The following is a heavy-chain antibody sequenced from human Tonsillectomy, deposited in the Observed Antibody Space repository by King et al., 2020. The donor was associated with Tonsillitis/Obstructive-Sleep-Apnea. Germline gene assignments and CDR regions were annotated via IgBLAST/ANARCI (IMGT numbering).Heavy chain of an antibody. CDR1: GGTFSSYA. Sequence: FQLVQSGAEVKKPGSSVKVSCKASGGTFSSYAISWVRQAPGQGLEWMGRIIPILGIANYAQKFQGRVTITAEKSTSTAYMELSSLRSEDTAAYYCARLTVTNWFDPWGQGTLVTVSS. D-gene: IGHD4-11*01. CDR3: ARLTVTNWFDP. J-gene: IGHJ5*02. CDR2: IIPILGIA. V-gene: IGHV1-69*04.